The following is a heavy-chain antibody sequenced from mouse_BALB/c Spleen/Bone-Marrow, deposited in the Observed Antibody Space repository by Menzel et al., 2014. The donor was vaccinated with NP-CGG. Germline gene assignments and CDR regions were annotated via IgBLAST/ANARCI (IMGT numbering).Heavy chain of an antibody. CDR3: ARYRYDYYAMDY. J-gene: IGHJ4*01. CDR1: GFNIKDTY. Sequence: ESGAELVKPGASVKLSCTASGFNIKDTYMHWVKQRPEQGLEWIGRIDPADGNTKYDPKFQGKATITADTSSNTAYLQLSSLTSEDTAVYYCARYRYDYYAMDYWGQGTSVTVSS. D-gene: IGHD2-14*01. CDR2: IDPADGNT. V-gene: IGHV14-3*02.